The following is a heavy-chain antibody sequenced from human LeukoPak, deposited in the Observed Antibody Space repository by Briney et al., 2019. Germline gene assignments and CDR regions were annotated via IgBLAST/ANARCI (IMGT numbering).Heavy chain of an antibody. Sequence: ASVKISCKVSAYTFTDYYMHWVQQAPGKGLEWMGLVDPEDGETIYAEKFQGRVTITADTSTDTAYMELSSLRSEDTAVYYCATIVVVPAVTGDYWGQGTLVTVSS. D-gene: IGHD2-2*01. CDR3: ATIVVVPAVTGDY. CDR2: VDPEDGET. J-gene: IGHJ4*02. CDR1: AYTFTDYY. V-gene: IGHV1-69-2*01.